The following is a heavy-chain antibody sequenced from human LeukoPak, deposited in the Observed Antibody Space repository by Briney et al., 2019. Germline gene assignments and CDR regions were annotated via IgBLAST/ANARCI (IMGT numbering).Heavy chain of an antibody. J-gene: IGHJ4*02. V-gene: IGHV4-31*03. CDR1: SGSISSGVYY. Sequence: SETLSLTCPVSSGSISSGVYYWSWIRQHPGKGLEWIGYIYYRGSTYYNPSLKSRVTISVDTSKNQFSLKLSSVTAADTAVYYRARGVRWLQLSYFDYWGQGTLVTVSS. CDR3: ARGVRWLQLSYFDY. D-gene: IGHD5-24*01. CDR2: IYYRGST.